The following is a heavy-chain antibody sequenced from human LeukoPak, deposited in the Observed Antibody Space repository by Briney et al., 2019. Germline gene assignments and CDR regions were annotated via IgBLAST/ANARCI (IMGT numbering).Heavy chain of an antibody. J-gene: IGHJ6*04. CDR2: ISSSGSTI. V-gene: IGHV3-48*03. CDR3: AELGITMIGGV. D-gene: IGHD3-10*02. Sequence: GGSLRLSCAASGFTFSSYEMNWVRQVPGKGLEWVSYISSSGSTICYADSVKGRFTISRDNAKNSLYLQMNSLRAEDTAVYYCAELGITMIGGVWGKGTTVTISS. CDR1: GFTFSSYE.